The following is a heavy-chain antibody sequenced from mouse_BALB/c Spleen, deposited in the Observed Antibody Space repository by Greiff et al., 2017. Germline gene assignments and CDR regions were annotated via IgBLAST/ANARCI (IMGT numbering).Heavy chain of an antibody. D-gene: IGHD1-1*01. CDR3: ATQYYGSSYVAWFAY. CDR2: IDPFNGGT. Sequence: EVQLQQSGPELMKPGASVKISCKASGYSFTSYYMHWVKQSHGKSLEWIGYIDPFNGGTSYNQKFKGKATLTVDKSSSTAYMHLSSLTSEDFAVYYCATQYYGSSYVAWFAYWGQGTLVTVSA. V-gene: IGHV1S135*01. CDR1: GYSFTSYY. J-gene: IGHJ3*01.